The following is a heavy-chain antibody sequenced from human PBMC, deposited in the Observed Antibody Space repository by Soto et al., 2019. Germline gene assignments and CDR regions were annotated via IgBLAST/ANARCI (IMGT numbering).Heavy chain of an antibody. CDR3: ARADMSLVWFDP. V-gene: IGHV1-18*01. J-gene: IGHJ5*02. CDR1: GYTFTNYD. Sequence: ASVKVSCKASGYTFTNYDISWVRQAPGQGLEWMGWISAYNGNRNYVQKFQGRVTMTTDTSTSTAYMELRSLRSDDTAVYYCARADMSLVWFDPRGQGPLVTGSS. D-gene: IGHD2-15*01. CDR2: ISAYNGNR.